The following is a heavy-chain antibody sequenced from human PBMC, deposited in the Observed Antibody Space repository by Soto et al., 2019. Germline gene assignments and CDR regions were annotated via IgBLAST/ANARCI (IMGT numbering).Heavy chain of an antibody. J-gene: IGHJ4*02. D-gene: IGHD3-10*01. CDR1: DFDFSSYG. CDR2: SSNDGRET. V-gene: IGHV3-30*03. CDR3: ARDSGWPILNFDN. Sequence: GGSLRLSCAASDFDFSSYGIHWVRQAPGKGLEWVAASSNDGRETFYADSAKGRFTVSKEMSKHTAFLQMNALRHEDTAVYFCARDSGWPILNFDNWCQGTPVTVSS.